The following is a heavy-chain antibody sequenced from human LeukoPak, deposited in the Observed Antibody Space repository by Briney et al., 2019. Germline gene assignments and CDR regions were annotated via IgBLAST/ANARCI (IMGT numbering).Heavy chain of an antibody. Sequence: PGGSLRLSCAASGFTFSSYGMHWVRQAPGKGLEWVAVISYDGSNKYYAGSVKGHFIISRDNSKNTLYLQMNSLRVEDTAVYYCANQGGTTQHCFDYWGQGTLVTVSS. J-gene: IGHJ4*02. D-gene: IGHD1-7*01. CDR2: ISYDGSNK. CDR3: ANQGGTTQHCFDY. V-gene: IGHV3-30*18. CDR1: GFTFSSYG.